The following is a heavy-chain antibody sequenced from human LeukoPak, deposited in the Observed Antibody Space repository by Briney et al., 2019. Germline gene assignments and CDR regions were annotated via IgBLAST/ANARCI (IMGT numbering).Heavy chain of an antibody. D-gene: IGHD3-9*01. J-gene: IGHJ4*02. V-gene: IGHV1-24*01. Sequence: GASVKVSCKVSGYTLTELSMHWVRQAPGKGLEWMGGFDPEDGETIYAQKFQGRVTMTEDTSTDTAYMELSSLRSEDTAVYYCATARGEVNNYDILTPWGYYFDYWGQGTLVTVSS. CDR3: ATARGEVNNYDILTPWGYYFDY. CDR2: FDPEDGET. CDR1: GYTLTELS.